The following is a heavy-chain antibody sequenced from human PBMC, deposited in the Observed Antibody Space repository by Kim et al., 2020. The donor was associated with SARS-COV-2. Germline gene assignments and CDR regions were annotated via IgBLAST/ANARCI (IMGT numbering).Heavy chain of an antibody. Sequence: SETLSLTCTVSGGSISSSSYYWGWIRQPPGKGLEWIGSIYYSGSTYYNPSLKSRVTISVDTSKNQFSLKLSSVTAADTAVYYCAIEVAGAAGYWGQGTLVTVSS. J-gene: IGHJ4*02. D-gene: IGHD6-13*01. V-gene: IGHV4-39*01. CDR2: IYYSGST. CDR3: AIEVAGAAGY. CDR1: GGSISSSSYY.